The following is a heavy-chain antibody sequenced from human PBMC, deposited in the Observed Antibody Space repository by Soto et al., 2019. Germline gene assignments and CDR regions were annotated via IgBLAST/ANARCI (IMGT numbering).Heavy chain of an antibody. CDR1: GYTFNSYY. CDR2: INPNSDVT. D-gene: IGHD3-16*01. CDR3: VRVGLSRNYDFDF. Sequence: ASVKVSCKASGYTFNSYYIHWVRQAPGQGLEWMGWINPNSDVTGYAQSFQGRVTMTRDMSMTTAYMDLTRLRSDDTAVYYCVRVGLSRNYDFDFWGQGTLVTVSS. V-gene: IGHV1-2*02. J-gene: IGHJ4*02.